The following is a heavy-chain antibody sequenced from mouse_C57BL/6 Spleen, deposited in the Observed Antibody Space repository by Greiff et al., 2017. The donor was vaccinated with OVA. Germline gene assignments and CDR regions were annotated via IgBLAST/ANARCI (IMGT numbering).Heavy chain of an antibody. J-gene: IGHJ3*01. CDR3: ARGGYGSSQFAY. CDR1: GYSFTDYN. D-gene: IGHD1-1*01. Sequence: VQLKESGPELVKPGASVKISCKASGYSFTDYNMNWVKQSNGKSLEWIGVINPNYGTTSYNQKFKGKATLTVDQSSSTAYMQLNSLTSEDSTVYYCARGGYGSSQFAYWGQGTLVTVSA. V-gene: IGHV1-39*01. CDR2: INPNYGTT.